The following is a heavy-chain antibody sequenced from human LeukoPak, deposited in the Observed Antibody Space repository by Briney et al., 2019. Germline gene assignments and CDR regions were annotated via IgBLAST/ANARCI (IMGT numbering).Heavy chain of an antibody. CDR1: GGSFSDYY. CDR3: ARGGRAYCGGDCYWFDP. J-gene: IGHJ5*02. Sequence: PSETLSLTCAVYGGSFSDYYWNWIRQPPGKGLEWIGEINHGGSTNYNPSLKSRVTISVDRSKNQFSLKLSSVTAADTAVYYCARGGRAYCGGDCYWFDPWGQGTLVTVSS. D-gene: IGHD2-21*02. V-gene: IGHV4-34*01. CDR2: INHGGST.